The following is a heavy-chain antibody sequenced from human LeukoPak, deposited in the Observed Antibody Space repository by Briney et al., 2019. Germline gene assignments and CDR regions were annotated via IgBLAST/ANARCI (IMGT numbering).Heavy chain of an antibody. V-gene: IGHV4-59*01. CDR3: ARAFYDSWSGPNWSDP. D-gene: IGHD3-3*01. CDR1: GGSISSYH. J-gene: IGHJ5*02. Sequence: PSETLSLTCTVSGGSISSYHWSWIRQPPGKGLEWIGYIYYSGSTNYNPSLKSRVTISVDTSKNQFSLKLSSVTAADTAVYYCARAFYDSWSGPNWSDPWGQGTLVTVSS. CDR2: IYYSGST.